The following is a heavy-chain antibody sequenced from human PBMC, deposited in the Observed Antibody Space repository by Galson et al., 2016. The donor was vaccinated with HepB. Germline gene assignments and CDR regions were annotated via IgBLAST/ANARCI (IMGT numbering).Heavy chain of an antibody. CDR1: GYDFTSNY. D-gene: IGHD3-10*01. J-gene: IGHJ6*02. CDR3: ARDRGYYYGSGSPPYYYYGLDV. CDR2: IVPSDGST. Sequence: SVKVSCKASGYDFTSNYIDWVRQAPGQGLEWMGIIVPSDGSTSNAQKFQGRVTMTRDTSTSTVYMELSSLRSEDTAVYYCARDRGYYYGSGSPPYYYYGLDVWGQGTTVTVSS. V-gene: IGHV1-46*01.